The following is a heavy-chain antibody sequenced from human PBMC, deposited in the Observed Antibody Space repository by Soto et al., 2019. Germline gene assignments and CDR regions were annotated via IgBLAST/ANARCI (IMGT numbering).Heavy chain of an antibody. CDR2: VSAYNRKS. D-gene: IGHD1-26*01. CDR3: ARERQWEPLLY. Sequence: QVQLVQSGGEVKKPGASVRLSCKTSGYTFTNYGLTWVRQAPGQGLEWIGWVSAYNRKSNYAQKFEARVTTTTDTSTKTAYLELRSLRSDDTAVYYSARERQWEPLLYWGEGTLLTVSP. CDR1: GYTFTNYG. J-gene: IGHJ4*02. V-gene: IGHV1-18*04.